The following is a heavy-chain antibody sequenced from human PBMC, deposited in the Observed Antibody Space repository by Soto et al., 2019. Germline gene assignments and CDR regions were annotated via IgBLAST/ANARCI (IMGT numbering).Heavy chain of an antibody. D-gene: IGHD1-26*01. V-gene: IGHV3-48*02. Sequence: EVQLVESGGGMVQPGGSLRVSCAASGFTLSSYSMHWVRQAPGKGLEWVSYISGSGGTIYYADSVKGRFTISRDNAKNSLSGPKDRPEDQGPAGYFCAGETGLRSQGRAYHLGFWGQGTRV. J-gene: IGHJ4*02. CDR3: AGETGLRSQGRAYHLGF. CDR1: GFTLSSYS. CDR2: ISGSGGTI.